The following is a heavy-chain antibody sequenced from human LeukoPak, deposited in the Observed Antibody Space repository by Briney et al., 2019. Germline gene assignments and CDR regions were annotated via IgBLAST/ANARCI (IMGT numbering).Heavy chain of an antibody. Sequence: GRSLRLSCAASGFTFSSYGMHWVRQAPGKGLEWVAVIWYDGSNKYYADPVKGRFTISRDNSKNTLYLQMNSLRAEDTAVYYCAKEPSYCSGGSCYYGEGYFDYWGQGTLVTVSS. V-gene: IGHV3-33*06. J-gene: IGHJ4*02. CDR3: AKEPSYCSGGSCYYGEGYFDY. CDR1: GFTFSSYG. CDR2: IWYDGSNK. D-gene: IGHD2-15*01.